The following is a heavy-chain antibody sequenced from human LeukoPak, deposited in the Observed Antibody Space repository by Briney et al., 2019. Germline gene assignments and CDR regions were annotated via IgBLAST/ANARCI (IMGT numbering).Heavy chain of an antibody. Sequence: GGSLRLSCAASGLTFSKYCMLWVRQAPGKGLESVSRINTDGTVTTYADSVKGRFTVSRDNADNTMFLQMNSVRDEDTAVYYCATKQWLAPPPGYWGQGTPVTVSS. CDR3: ATKQWLAPPPGY. J-gene: IGHJ4*02. CDR2: INTDGTVT. V-gene: IGHV3-74*01. CDR1: GLTFSKYC. D-gene: IGHD6-19*01.